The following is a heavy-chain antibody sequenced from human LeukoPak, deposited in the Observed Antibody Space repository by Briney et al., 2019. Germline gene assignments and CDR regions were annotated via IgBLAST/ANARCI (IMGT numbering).Heavy chain of an antibody. Sequence: PSETLSLTCTVSGGSIRSSYYYWGWIRQPPGKGLEWIGSIYDSGSTYYNPSLKSRVTISIDTSKNQLSLKLSSVTAADTAVYYCARLGYSGYDENWFDPWGQGTLVTVSS. CDR2: IYDSGST. CDR3: ARLGYSGYDENWFDP. CDR1: GGSIRSSYYY. J-gene: IGHJ5*02. V-gene: IGHV4-39*07. D-gene: IGHD5-12*01.